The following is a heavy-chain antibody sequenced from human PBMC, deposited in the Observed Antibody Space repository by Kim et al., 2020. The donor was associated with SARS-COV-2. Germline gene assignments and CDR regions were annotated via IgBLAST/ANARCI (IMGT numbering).Heavy chain of an antibody. J-gene: IGHJ4*02. V-gene: IGHV5-51*01. CDR3: ARRGAYCGGDCGEFDY. CDR1: GYSFTSYW. D-gene: IGHD2-21*02. CDR2: IYPGDSDT. Sequence: GESLKISCKGSGYSFTSYWIGWVRQMTGKGLEWMGIIYPGDSDTRYSPSFQGQVTISADKSISTAYLQWSSLKASDTAMYYCARRGAYCGGDCGEFDYWGQGTLVTVSS.